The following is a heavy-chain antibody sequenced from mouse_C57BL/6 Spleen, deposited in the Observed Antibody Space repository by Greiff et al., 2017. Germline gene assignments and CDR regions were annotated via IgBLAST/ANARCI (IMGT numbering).Heavy chain of an antibody. D-gene: IGHD1-1*01. Sequence: QVHVKQSGAELMKPGASVKLSCKATGYTFTGYWIEWVKQRPGHGLEWIGEILPGSGSTNYNEKFKGKATFTAATSSTTDYMQISSLTTEDSAIYYAARRAYVSSYDYFDYWGQGTTLTVSS. V-gene: IGHV1-9*01. CDR3: ARRAYVSSYDYFDY. CDR1: GYTFTGYW. CDR2: ILPGSGST. J-gene: IGHJ2*01.